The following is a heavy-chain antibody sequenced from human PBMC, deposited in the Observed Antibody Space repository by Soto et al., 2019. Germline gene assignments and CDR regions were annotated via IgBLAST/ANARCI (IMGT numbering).Heavy chain of an antibody. CDR3: VRTSLVVAVATREDF. CDR1: GFTLSNYW. J-gene: IGHJ4*02. CDR2: IDSDGSRI. V-gene: IGHV3-74*01. Sequence: EVQLVESGGGLVQPGESLRLSCAASGFTLSNYWMHWVRQAPGKGLLLVSRIDSDGSRITYADFVKGRFTISRDNAKNTVYLHMISLSAEDTAAYYCVRTSLVVAVATREDFWGQVTLVTVSS. D-gene: IGHD2-15*01.